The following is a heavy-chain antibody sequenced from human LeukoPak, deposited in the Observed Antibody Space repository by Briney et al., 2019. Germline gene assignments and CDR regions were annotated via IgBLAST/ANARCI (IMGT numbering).Heavy chain of an antibody. D-gene: IGHD6-19*01. Sequence: ASVKVSCKVSGGTFSSYAISWVRQAPGQGLEWMGRIIPIFSIANYAQKFQGRVTITADKSTSTAYMELSSLRSEDTAVYYCAVRKGEAVAGTGINWFDPWGQGTLVTVSS. V-gene: IGHV1-69*04. CDR2: IIPIFSIA. CDR3: AVRKGEAVAGTGINWFDP. CDR1: GGTFSSYA. J-gene: IGHJ5*02.